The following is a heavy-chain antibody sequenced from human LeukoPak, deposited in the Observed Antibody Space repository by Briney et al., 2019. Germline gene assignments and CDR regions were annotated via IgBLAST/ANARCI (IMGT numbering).Heavy chain of an antibody. V-gene: IGHV1-2*06. CDR1: GYTFTGYY. J-gene: IGHJ5*02. CDR3: AREIVVVPANRFDP. CDR2: INPNSGGT. D-gene: IGHD2-2*01. Sequence: ASVKVSCKASGYTFTGYYMHWVRQAPGQGLEWMGRINPNSGGTNYAQKFQGRVTMTRDTSISTAYMELSRLRSDDTAVYYCAREIVVVPANRFDPWGQGTLVTVSS.